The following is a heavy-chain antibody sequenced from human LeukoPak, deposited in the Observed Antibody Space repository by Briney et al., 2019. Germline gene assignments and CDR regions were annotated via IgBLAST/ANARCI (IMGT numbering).Heavy chain of an antibody. CDR3: ARGPPRYGYVWGSYRSPHFDY. Sequence: SETLSLTCAVYGGSFSGYYWSWIRQPPGKGLEWIGEINHSGSTNYNPSLKSRVTISVDTSKNQFSLKLSSVTAADTAVYYCARGPPRYGYVWGSYRSPHFDYWGQGTLVTVSS. CDR2: INHSGST. J-gene: IGHJ4*02. CDR1: GGSFSGYY. D-gene: IGHD3-16*02. V-gene: IGHV4-34*01.